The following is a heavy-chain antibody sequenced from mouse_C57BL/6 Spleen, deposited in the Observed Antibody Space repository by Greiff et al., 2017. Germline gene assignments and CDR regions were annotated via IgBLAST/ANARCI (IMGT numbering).Heavy chain of an antibody. Sequence: QVTLKESGPGILQPSQTLSLTCSFSGFSLSTFGMGVGWLRQPSGNGLEWLAHIWWDDDKYYNPALKSRLTIFKDTSKNQVFLKSAHVDTADTATYYGARMIVSTDYDAMDYWGQGTSVTVSS. CDR1: GFSLSTFGMG. D-gene: IGHD6-2*01. CDR2: IWWDDDK. CDR3: ARMIVSTDYDAMDY. J-gene: IGHJ4*01. V-gene: IGHV8-8*01.